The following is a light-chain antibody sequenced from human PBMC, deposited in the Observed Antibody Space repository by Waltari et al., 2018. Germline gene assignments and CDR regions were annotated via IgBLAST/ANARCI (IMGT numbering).Light chain of an antibody. V-gene: IGLV2-14*03. CDR2: DVR. CDR3: SSYTSGTTYV. Sequence: QSALTQPASVSGSPGQSITISCSGTSSDVGGYNYVSWYQQYPGKAPKVMIYDVRKRPSGVFNRFSGSKSGYTASLTISGLQAEDEADYYCSSYTSGTTYVFGTGTKVTVL. J-gene: IGLJ1*01. CDR1: SSDVGGYNY.